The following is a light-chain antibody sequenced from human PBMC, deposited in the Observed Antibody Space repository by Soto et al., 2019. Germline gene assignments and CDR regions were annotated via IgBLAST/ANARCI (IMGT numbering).Light chain of an antibody. V-gene: IGLV2-8*01. CDR1: SSDVGGYNF. Sequence: ALTQPPSASGSPGQSVTISCTGASSDVGGYNFVSWYQHHPGKAPRLMIYDVTQRPSGVPDRFSGSKSGNTASLTVSGLQVDDEAYYYCSSYAGSSIPVAFGGGTKLTVL. CDR3: SSYAGSSIPVA. CDR2: DVT. J-gene: IGLJ2*01.